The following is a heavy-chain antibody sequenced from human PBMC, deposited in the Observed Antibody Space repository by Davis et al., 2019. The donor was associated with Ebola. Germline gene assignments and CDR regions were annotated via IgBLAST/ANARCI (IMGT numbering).Heavy chain of an antibody. CDR2: IRGSGSTT. J-gene: IGHJ4*02. CDR1: GFTFSSHA. V-gene: IGHV3-23*01. CDR3: ARGPRYQLPDY. D-gene: IGHD2-2*01. Sequence: GESLKISCAASGFTFSSHAMSWVRQAPGQGLEWVSAIRGSGSTTYYADSVKGRFTISRDNSKNTLYLQMNSLRAEDTAVYYCARGPRYQLPDYWGQGTLVTVSS.